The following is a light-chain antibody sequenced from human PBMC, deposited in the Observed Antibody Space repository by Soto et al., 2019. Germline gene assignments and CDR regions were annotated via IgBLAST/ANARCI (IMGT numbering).Light chain of an antibody. CDR2: GVT. J-gene: IGLJ2*01. CDR1: SSDVGGYNY. CDR3: CSYTTTNTLV. Sequence: QSALTQPASVSGSPGQSITISCTGTSSDVGGYNYVSWYQQHPGKAPKVIIYGVTHRPSGVSNRFSGSKSVNTASLTISGLQAEDEADYYCCSYTTTNTLVFGAGTKLTVL. V-gene: IGLV2-14*01.